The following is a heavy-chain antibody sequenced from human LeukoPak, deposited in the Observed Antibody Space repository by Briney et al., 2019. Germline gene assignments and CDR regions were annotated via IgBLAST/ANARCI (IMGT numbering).Heavy chain of an antibody. V-gene: IGHV4-4*07. CDR2: IYTSGST. CDR1: GGSISSYY. Sequence: SETLSLTCTVSGGSISSYYWSWIRQPAGKGLEWIGRIYTSGSTNYNPSLKSRVTMSVDTSKNQFSLKLSSVTAADTAVYYCARGAYDILTGYLQYFDYWGQGTLVTVSS. D-gene: IGHD3-9*01. CDR3: ARGAYDILTGYLQYFDY. J-gene: IGHJ4*02.